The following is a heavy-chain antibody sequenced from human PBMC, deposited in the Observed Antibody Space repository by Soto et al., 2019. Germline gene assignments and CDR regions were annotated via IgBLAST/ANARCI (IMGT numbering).Heavy chain of an antibody. V-gene: IGHV1-8*01. CDR2: MNPNSGNT. J-gene: IGHJ4*02. CDR3: ASIHDYGDFIFDY. Sequence: QVQLVQSGAEVKKPGASVKVSCKASGYTFTSYDINWVRQATGQGLEWMGWMNPNSGNTGYAQKFQGRVTMTRNTSISTAYMELSSLRSDDTAVSYCASIHDYGDFIFDYWGQGTLVTVSS. CDR1: GYTFTSYD. D-gene: IGHD4-17*01.